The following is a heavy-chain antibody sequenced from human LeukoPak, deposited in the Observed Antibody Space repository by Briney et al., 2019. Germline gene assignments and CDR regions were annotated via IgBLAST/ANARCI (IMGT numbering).Heavy chain of an antibody. D-gene: IGHD6-19*01. V-gene: IGHV1-8*01. J-gene: IGHJ4*02. CDR3: ARGFDGIAVAGPDY. CDR1: GYTFTSYD. CDR2: MNPNSGNT. Sequence: GASVKVSCKASGYTFTSYDINWVRQATGQGLEWMGWMNPNSGNTGYAQKFQGRVTMTRNTSISTAYMELSSLRSEDTAVYYCARGFDGIAVAGPDYWGQGTLVTVSS.